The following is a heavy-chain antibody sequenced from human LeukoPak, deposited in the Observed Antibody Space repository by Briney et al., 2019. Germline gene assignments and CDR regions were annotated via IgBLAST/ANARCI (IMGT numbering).Heavy chain of an antibody. J-gene: IGHJ3*01. CDR2: ISAYSGNT. V-gene: IGHV1-18*01. CDR1: GYSFSTYG. CDR3: ARETIEAFDV. D-gene: IGHD4/OR15-4a*01. Sequence: ASVKVSCKTSGYSFSTYGISWVRQAPGQGLEWMGWISAYSGNTNYAQKFQGRVTMTTDTSTSTAHLEMRSLRPDDTAVYYCARETIEAFDVWGQGTMVTVSS.